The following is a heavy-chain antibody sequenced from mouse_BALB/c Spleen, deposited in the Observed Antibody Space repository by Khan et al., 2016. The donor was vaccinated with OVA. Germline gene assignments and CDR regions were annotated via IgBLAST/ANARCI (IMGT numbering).Heavy chain of an antibody. V-gene: IGHV7-3*02. Sequence: EVQLQESGGGLVQPGGSLRLSCATSEFTFTDYYMSWVRQPPGKALEWLGFIRKKASGYTTEYSASVQGRFTISRDNSQSILYLQMNTLRTEDSATYYCARVDYGYGFAYWGQGTLVTVSA. CDR3: ARVDYGYGFAY. CDR1: EFTFTDYY. J-gene: IGHJ3*01. D-gene: IGHD1-2*01. CDR2: IRKKASGYTT.